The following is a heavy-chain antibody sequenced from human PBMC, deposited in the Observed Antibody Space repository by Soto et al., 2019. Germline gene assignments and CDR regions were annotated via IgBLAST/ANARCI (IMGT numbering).Heavy chain of an antibody. CDR3: ATDLGGIQLWLRLYYYYGLDV. J-gene: IGHJ6*01. D-gene: IGHD5-18*01. CDR1: GFPFRTYA. V-gene: IGHV3-30-3*01. CDR2: ISYDGSNK. Sequence: PGLCCAASGFPFRTYAMHGVRQAPGKGLEWVAVISYDGSNKYYADSVKGRFTIYRDNSKNTLYLQMNSLRADDTALYFCATDLGGIQLWLRLYYYYGLDVWVEGRTVT.